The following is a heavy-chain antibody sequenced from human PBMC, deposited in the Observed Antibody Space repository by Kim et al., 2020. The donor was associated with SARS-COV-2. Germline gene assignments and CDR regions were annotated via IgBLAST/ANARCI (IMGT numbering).Heavy chain of an antibody. Sequence: ASVKVSCTGYQYTFGGYFIHWVRQAPGQGLEWMGWINPGTGDTDLAQRFQGRVTMTGDTTIRTAYLELNSLNSDDTAVYYCAREDSGYNRDLYYGLDVWGQGTTHTV. D-gene: IGHD6-25*01. CDR3: AREDSGYNRDLYYGLDV. CDR2: INPGTGDT. CDR1: QYTFGGYF. V-gene: IGHV1-2*02. J-gene: IGHJ6*02.